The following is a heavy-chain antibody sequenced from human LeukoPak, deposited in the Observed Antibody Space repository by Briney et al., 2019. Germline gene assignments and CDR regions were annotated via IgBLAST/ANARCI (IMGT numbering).Heavy chain of an antibody. CDR2: ISGSGGST. D-gene: IGHD2-15*01. CDR3: AKDQEVVAPPLPFDY. CDR1: GFNFSSYW. V-gene: IGHV3-23*01. Sequence: PGGSLRLSCAASGFNFSSYWMHWVRQAPGKGLEWVSAISGSGGSTYYADSVKGRFTISRDNSKNTLYLQMNSLRAEDTAVYYCAKDQEVVAPPLPFDYGGQGTLVTVSS. J-gene: IGHJ4*02.